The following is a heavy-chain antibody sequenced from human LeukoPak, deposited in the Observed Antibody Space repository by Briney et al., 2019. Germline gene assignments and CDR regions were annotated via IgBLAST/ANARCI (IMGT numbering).Heavy chain of an antibody. J-gene: IGHJ4*02. CDR2: ISATGSST. V-gene: IGHV3-23*01. CDR3: AKSRPALFLFDC. D-gene: IGHD3-10*02. CDR1: GFVFTSYA. Sequence: GGSLRLSCAASGFVFTSYAMNWVRLAPGKGLEWISFISATGSSTTYADSVKGRFTISRDNSKNTLYLQMNNLRAEDTAIYYCAKSRPALFLFDCWGQGTLVTVS.